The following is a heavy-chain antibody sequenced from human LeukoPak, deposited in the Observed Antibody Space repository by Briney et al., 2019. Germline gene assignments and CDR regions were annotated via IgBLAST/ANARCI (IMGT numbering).Heavy chain of an antibody. D-gene: IGHD6-19*01. J-gene: IGHJ6*03. CDR2: ISSRSTNI. CDR1: GFAFSTYW. CDR3: ARDAQWLVPEGYFYYMDV. Sequence: GGSLRLSCAASGFAFSTYWMIWVRQAPGKGLERVSSISSRSTNIFYADSVKGRFTISRDNAKNSLYLQMNSLGAEDTAVYYCARDAQWLVPEGYFYYMDVWGKGTTVTVSS. V-gene: IGHV3-21*01.